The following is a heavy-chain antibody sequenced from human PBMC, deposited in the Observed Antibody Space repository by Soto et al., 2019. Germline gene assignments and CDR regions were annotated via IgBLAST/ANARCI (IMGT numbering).Heavy chain of an antibody. CDR2: ISSDVNYK. V-gene: IGHV3-30-3*01. Sequence: QVQLVESGGGVVQPGRSLELSCAASGFTFSSYALHWVRQAPGKGLDWVAVISSDVNYKYYADSVKGRFTISRDNSRDTLYLQMNSLRAEDTSVYYCAMKQKRGVWLFDFWGQGTLVTVSS. J-gene: IGHJ4*02. D-gene: IGHD5-12*01. CDR3: AMKQKRGVWLFDF. CDR1: GFTFSSYA.